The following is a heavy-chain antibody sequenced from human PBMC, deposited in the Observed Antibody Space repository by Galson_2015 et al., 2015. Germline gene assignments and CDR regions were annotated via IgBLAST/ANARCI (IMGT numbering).Heavy chain of an antibody. Sequence: SLRLSCAASGFTFGDYAMSWFRQAPGKGLEWVGFIGSKAYGGTTEYAASVKGRFTIPRDDSKSIAYLQMNSLKTEDTAVYYCSRGRFWSGYHVTPFDYWGQGTLVTVSS. J-gene: IGHJ4*02. CDR2: IGSKAYGGTT. CDR3: SRGRFWSGYHVTPFDY. D-gene: IGHD3-3*01. CDR1: GFTFGDYA. V-gene: IGHV3-49*03.